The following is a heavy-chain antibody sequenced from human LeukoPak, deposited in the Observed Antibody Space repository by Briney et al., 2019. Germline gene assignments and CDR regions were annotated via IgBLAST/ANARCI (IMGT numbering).Heavy chain of an antibody. Sequence: ETLSLTCAVYGGSFSGYYWSWIRQPPGKGREWIGEINHSGSTNYNPSLKSRLTISVDTSKNQFSLKLSSVTAADTAVYYCARGPFYYDTSGPHYYWGQGPLVTVSS. CDR2: INHSGST. CDR3: ARGPFYYDTSGPHYY. J-gene: IGHJ4*02. D-gene: IGHD3-22*01. CDR1: GGSFSGYY. V-gene: IGHV4-34*01.